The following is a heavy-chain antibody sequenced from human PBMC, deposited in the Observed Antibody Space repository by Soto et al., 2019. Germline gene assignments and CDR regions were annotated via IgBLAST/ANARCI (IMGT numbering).Heavy chain of an antibody. CDR1: GFSLTTTRMG. V-gene: IGHV2-5*02. D-gene: IGHD2-15*01. J-gene: IGHJ4*02. Sequence: QITLKESGPPLVRPAQTLTLTCSFSGFSLTTTRMGVAWIRQPPGTALECLALIYWDDDKRYSPSLKTRLTDSKDTSTSRVVLTITNISPDDTGTYFCAHAGDFDLLSFDRWGPGTLVTVSS. CDR2: IYWDDDK. CDR3: AHAGDFDLLSFDR.